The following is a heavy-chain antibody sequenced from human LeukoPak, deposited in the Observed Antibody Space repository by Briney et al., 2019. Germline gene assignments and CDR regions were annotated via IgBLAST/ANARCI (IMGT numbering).Heavy chain of an antibody. J-gene: IGHJ4*02. CDR2: ISGSGGST. CDR1: GFTFSSYA. CDR3: AKDLSADNYDSSGYVDY. D-gene: IGHD3-22*01. Sequence: AGGSLRLSCAASGFTFSSYAMSWVRQAPGKGLEWVSAISGSGGSTYYADSVKGRFTISRDNSKNTLYLQMNSLRAEDTAVYYCAKDLSADNYDSSGYVDYWGQGTLVTVSS. V-gene: IGHV3-23*01.